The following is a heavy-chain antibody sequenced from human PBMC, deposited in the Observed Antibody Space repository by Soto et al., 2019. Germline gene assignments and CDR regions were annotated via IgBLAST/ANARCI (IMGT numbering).Heavy chain of an antibody. CDR1: GFTFNNYA. J-gene: IGHJ4*02. D-gene: IGHD2-21*02. Sequence: GGSLRLSCAASGFTFNNYAMSWVRQAPGKGLEWVSAISSSGYSTYYADSVKGRFTISRDNSKNTVYLQMNNLRAEDTAVYYCAKGSVVVAAKFDSWGQGTLVTVSS. CDR3: AKGSVVVAAKFDS. V-gene: IGHV3-23*01. CDR2: ISSSGYST.